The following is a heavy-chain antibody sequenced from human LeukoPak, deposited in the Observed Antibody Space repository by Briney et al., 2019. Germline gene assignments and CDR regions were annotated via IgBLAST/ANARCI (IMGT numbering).Heavy chain of an antibody. Sequence: GGSLRLSCAASGFTFSDHYMDWVRQAPGKGLEWVGRTRNKANSYTTEYAASVKGRFTISRDDSKNSLDLQMNSMRTEDTAVYYCARAGSISGKWYYDYWGQGTLVTVSS. J-gene: IGHJ4*02. CDR1: GFTFSDHY. V-gene: IGHV3-72*01. CDR3: ARAGSISGKWYYDY. CDR2: TRNKANSYTT. D-gene: IGHD1-20*01.